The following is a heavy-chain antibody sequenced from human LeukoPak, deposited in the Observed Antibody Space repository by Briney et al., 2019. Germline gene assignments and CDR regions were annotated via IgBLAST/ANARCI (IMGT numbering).Heavy chain of an antibody. CDR1: GNSINNYY. CDR2: IHSTGIT. D-gene: IGHD4/OR15-4a*01. CDR3: ARITFNANHFDT. Sequence: TSETLSLTCTVSGNSINNYYWSWIRQPPGKGLEWIAYIHSTGITNYNPSLKSRVSISVDTSRNQFSLTLSSVTAADTAIFYCARITFNANHFDTWGRGTMVTVSS. J-gene: IGHJ3*02. V-gene: IGHV4-59*01.